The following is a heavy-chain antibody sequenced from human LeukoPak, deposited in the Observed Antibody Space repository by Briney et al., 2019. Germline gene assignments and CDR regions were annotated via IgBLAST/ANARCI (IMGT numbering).Heavy chain of an antibody. Sequence: SSETLSLTCTVSGGSISSYYWGWIRQPPGKGLEWVGYIFYSASANYNPSFRSRVTISVDTSKNQFSLKLSSVTAADTAVYYCVGGWIDQGAISPDYWGQGTLVTVSS. D-gene: IGHD3-16*01. CDR1: GGSISSYY. CDR2: IFYSASA. J-gene: IGHJ4*02. V-gene: IGHV4-59*01. CDR3: VGGWIDQGAISPDY.